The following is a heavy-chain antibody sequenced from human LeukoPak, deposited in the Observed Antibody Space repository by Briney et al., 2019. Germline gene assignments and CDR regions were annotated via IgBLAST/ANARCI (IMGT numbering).Heavy chain of an antibody. J-gene: IGHJ5*02. V-gene: IGHV1-8*01. D-gene: IGHD5-12*01. CDR1: GYTFTSYD. Sequence: GASVKVSCTASGYTFTSYDINWVRQATGQGLEWMGWMNPNSGNTGYAQKFQGRVTMTRNTSISTAYMELSSLRSEDTAVYYCARGRRVATSGSNWFDPWGQGTLVTVSS. CDR3: ARGRRVATSGSNWFDP. CDR2: MNPNSGNT.